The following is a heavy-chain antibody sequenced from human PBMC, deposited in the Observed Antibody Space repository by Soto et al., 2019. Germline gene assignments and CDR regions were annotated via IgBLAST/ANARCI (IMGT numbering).Heavy chain of an antibody. J-gene: IGHJ6*01. Sequence: QVHLVQAGAEVKKPGSSVKVSCKTSGGSFNNYAVSWVRQAPGQGMEWMGGIIPNFDTPNYAPKFQDRVTIIADESTSTVYMSLRSLRSNDTAVYYCAVAMVREILIFESSGMHVWGQGTTVIVSS. CDR3: AVAMVREILIFESSGMHV. CDR2: IIPNFDTP. V-gene: IGHV1-69*01. D-gene: IGHD3-10*01. CDR1: GGSFNNYA.